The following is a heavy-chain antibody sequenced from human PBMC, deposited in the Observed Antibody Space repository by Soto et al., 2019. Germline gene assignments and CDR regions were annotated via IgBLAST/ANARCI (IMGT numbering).Heavy chain of an antibody. Sequence: ASVKVSCKASGYTFTSYDINRVRQATGQGLEWMGWMNPNSGNTGYAQKFQGRVTMTRNTSISTAYMELSSLRSEDTAVYYCARGAVIRDPLRYFDWGNWFDPWGQGTLVTVSS. V-gene: IGHV1-8*01. CDR3: ARGAVIRDPLRYFDWGNWFDP. D-gene: IGHD3-9*01. CDR2: MNPNSGNT. CDR1: GYTFTSYD. J-gene: IGHJ5*02.